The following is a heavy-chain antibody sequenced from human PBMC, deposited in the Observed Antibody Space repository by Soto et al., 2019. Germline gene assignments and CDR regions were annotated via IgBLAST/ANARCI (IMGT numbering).Heavy chain of an antibody. Sequence: SVKVSCKASVYTFSSYGINWVRQAPGQGLEWMGGIIPIFGTANYAQKFQGRVTITADESTSTAYMELSSLRSEDTAVYYCARRYGSCFDYWGQGTLVTVSS. J-gene: IGHJ4*02. CDR3: ARRYGSCFDY. D-gene: IGHD5-18*01. V-gene: IGHV1-69*13. CDR2: IIPIFGTA. CDR1: VYTFSSYG.